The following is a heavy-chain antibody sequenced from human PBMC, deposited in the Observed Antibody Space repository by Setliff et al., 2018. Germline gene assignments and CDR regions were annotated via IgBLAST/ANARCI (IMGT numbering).Heavy chain of an antibody. CDR1: GFSLNTTGEG. J-gene: IGHJ5*02. Sequence: SGPTLVNPTQTLTLTCTFSGFSLNTTGEGVGWIRQPPGKALEWLAPVYWDGDQRYSPSLNSRLSITKDSSKSQVFLTMTNMDPVDTATYYCALRRGNEWHLVRWFDPWGPGIQVTSPQ. CDR3: ALRRGNEWHLVRWFDP. CDR2: VYWDGDQ. V-gene: IGHV2-5*02. D-gene: IGHD6-6*01.